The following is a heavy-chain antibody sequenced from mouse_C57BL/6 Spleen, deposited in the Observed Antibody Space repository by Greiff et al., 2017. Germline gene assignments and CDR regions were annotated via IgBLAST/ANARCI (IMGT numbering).Heavy chain of an antibody. CDR1: GFTFSSYA. CDR3: ARRCYDYWYFDV. D-gene: IGHD2-12*01. CDR2: ISDGGSYT. V-gene: IGHV5-4*03. Sequence: EVKLMESGGGLVKPGGSLKLSCAASGFTFSSYAMSWVRQTPEKRLEWVATISDGGSYTYYPDNVKGRFTISRDNAKNNLYLQMSHLKSEDTAMYYCARRCYDYWYFDVWGTGTTVTVSS. J-gene: IGHJ1*03.